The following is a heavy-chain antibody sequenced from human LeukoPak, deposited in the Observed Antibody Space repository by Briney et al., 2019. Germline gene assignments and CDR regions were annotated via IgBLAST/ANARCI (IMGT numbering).Heavy chain of an antibody. V-gene: IGHV4-39*07. CDR3: ARDMGGSSWYRMENYPDY. CDR2: IYYSGST. Sequence: SETLSLTCTVSGGSISSSSYYWGWIRQPPGKGLEWIGSIYYSGSTYYNPSLKSRVTISVDTSKNQFSLKLSSVTAADTAVYYCARDMGGSSWYRMENYPDYWGQGTLVTVSS. D-gene: IGHD6-13*01. CDR1: GGSISSSSYY. J-gene: IGHJ4*02.